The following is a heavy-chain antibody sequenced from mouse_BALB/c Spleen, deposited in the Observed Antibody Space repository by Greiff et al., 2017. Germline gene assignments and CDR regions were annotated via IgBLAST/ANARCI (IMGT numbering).Heavy chain of an antibody. V-gene: IGHV1-7*01. CDR3: ARFWDAFAY. CDR1: GYTFTSYW. J-gene: IGHJ3*01. D-gene: IGHD4-1*01. CDR2: INPSTGYT. Sequence: LQESGAELAKPGASVKMSCKASGYTFTSYWMHWVKQRPGQGLEWIGYINPSTGYTEYNQKFKDKATLTADKSSSTAYMQLSSLTSEDSAVYYCARFWDAFAYWGQGTLVTVSA.